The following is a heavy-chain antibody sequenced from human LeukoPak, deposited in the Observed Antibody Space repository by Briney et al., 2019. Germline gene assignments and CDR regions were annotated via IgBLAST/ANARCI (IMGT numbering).Heavy chain of an antibody. Sequence: GGSLRLSCAASGFTFGDYGMSWVRQVPGKGLEWVSGINWIGGSTGYADSVKGRFTISRDNAKNSLYLQMNSLRAEDTAVYYCASPPIPYGSGSYVRGTYMDVWGKGTTVTVSS. V-gene: IGHV3-20*04. CDR2: INWIGGST. D-gene: IGHD3-10*01. J-gene: IGHJ6*03. CDR1: GFTFGDYG. CDR3: ASPPIPYGSGSYVRGTYMDV.